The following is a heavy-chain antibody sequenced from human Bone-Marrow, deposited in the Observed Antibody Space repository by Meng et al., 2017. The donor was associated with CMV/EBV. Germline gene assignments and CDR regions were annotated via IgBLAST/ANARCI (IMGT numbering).Heavy chain of an antibody. Sequence: SETLSLTCTVSGGSVSSGSYYWSWIRQPPGKGLEWIGYIYYSGSTNYNPSLKSRVTISVDTSKNQSSLKLSSVTAADTAVYYCARAYCSSTSCSDYWGQGTLVTGSS. J-gene: IGHJ4*02. CDR3: ARAYCSSTSCSDY. D-gene: IGHD2-2*01. CDR1: GGSVSSGSYY. CDR2: IYYSGST. V-gene: IGHV4-61*01.